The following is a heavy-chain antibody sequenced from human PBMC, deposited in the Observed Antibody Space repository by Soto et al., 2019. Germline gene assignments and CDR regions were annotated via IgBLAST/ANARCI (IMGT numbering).Heavy chain of an antibody. CDR1: GFTFSSYG. Sequence: QVQLVESGGGVVQPGRSLRLSCAASGFTFSSYGMHWVRQAPGKGLEWVAVIWYDGSNKYYADSVKGRFTISRDNSKNMLYLQMNSLRAEDTAVYYCARDLTALGGMDVWGQGTTVTVSS. CDR3: ARDLTALGGMDV. J-gene: IGHJ6*02. CDR2: IWYDGSNK. D-gene: IGHD7-27*01. V-gene: IGHV3-33*01.